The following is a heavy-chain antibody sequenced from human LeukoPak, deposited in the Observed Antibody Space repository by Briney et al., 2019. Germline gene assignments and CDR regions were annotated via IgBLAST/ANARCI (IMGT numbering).Heavy chain of an antibody. D-gene: IGHD2-2*01. Sequence: PGGSLRLSCAASGFTVINNYMTWVRQAPGKGLEWVSYISSSGSTIYYADSVKGRFTISRDNAKNSLYLQMNSLRAEDTAVYYCATSTSRGPYYYYMDVWGKGTTVTVSS. V-gene: IGHV3-11*04. CDR2: ISSSGSTI. CDR1: GFTVINNY. J-gene: IGHJ6*03. CDR3: ATSTSRGPYYYYMDV.